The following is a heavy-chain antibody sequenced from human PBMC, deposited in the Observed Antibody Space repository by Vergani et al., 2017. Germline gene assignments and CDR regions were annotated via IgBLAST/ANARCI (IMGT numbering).Heavy chain of an antibody. CDR1: GDTFSSYS. Sequence: QVQLVQSGAEVKKPRSSVKVSCKASGDTFSSYSISWVRQAPGQGLEWMGRIIPILGIANYAQKFQGRVTITADKSTSTAYMELSSLRSEDTAVYYCARDYPPEGYDSSGYKPHFQFDYWGQGTLVTVSS. CDR3: ARDYPPEGYDSSGYKPHFQFDY. V-gene: IGHV1-69*08. CDR2: IIPILGIA. J-gene: IGHJ4*02. D-gene: IGHD3-22*01.